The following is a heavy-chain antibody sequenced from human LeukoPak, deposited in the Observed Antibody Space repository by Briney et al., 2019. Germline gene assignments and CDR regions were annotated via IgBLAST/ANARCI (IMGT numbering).Heavy chain of an antibody. J-gene: IGHJ4*02. CDR1: GFIFSSYG. Sequence: GRSLRLSCAASGFIFSSYGMHWVRQAPGKGLEWVAVIWNDGSNKYYADSVKGRFTISRDNSKNTLYLQMNSLRAEDTAVYHCARDPRSSSSYRFDYWGQGTLVTVSS. CDR3: ARDPRSSSSYRFDY. CDR2: IWNDGSNK. D-gene: IGHD6-6*01. V-gene: IGHV3-33*01.